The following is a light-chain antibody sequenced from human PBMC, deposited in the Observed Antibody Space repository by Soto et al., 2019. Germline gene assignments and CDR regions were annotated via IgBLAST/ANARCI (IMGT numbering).Light chain of an antibody. J-gene: IGLJ1*01. CDR3: ASYRSANTLVV. V-gene: IGLV2-14*01. CDR2: EVT. Sequence: QSVLTQPASVSVPPGQSITISCTGTSRDIGNYNYVSWYQHHPGKAPKLMIYEVTSRPSGVSDRFSGSKSGMTASLTISGLQPEDEADYFCASYRSANTLVVFGTGTKVTVL. CDR1: SRDIGNYNY.